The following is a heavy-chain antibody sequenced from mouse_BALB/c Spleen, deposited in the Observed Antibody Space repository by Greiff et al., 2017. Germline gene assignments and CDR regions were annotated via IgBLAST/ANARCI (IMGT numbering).Heavy chain of an antibody. V-gene: IGHV5-6-5*01. CDR1: GFTFSSYA. J-gene: IGHJ1*01. CDR2: ISSGGST. CDR3: ARGIYYDSYWYFDV. D-gene: IGHD2-4*01. Sequence: EVQLVESGGGLVKPGGSLKLSCAASGFTFSSYAMSWVRQTPEKRLEWVASISSGGSTYYPDSVKGRFTISRDNARNILYLQMSSLRSEDTAMYYCARGIYYDSYWYFDVWGAGTTVTVSS.